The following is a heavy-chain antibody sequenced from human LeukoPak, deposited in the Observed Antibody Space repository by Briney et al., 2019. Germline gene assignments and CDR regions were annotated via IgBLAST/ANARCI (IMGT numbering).Heavy chain of an antibody. V-gene: IGHV4-59*01. D-gene: IGHD3-10*01. J-gene: IGHJ3*02. CDR2: IEDTGNT. Sequence: SETLSLTCIVSGGSISDWYWSWIRQPPGKRLEWMGYIEDTGNTAYNPSLESRVAISLDMSKNQFYLTLTSMTAADAAVYYCARGVPDYNVEIWGQGTMVTVSS. CDR3: ARGVPDYNVEI. CDR1: GGSISDWY.